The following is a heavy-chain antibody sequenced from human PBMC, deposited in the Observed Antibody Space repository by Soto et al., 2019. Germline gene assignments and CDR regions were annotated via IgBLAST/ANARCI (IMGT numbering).Heavy chain of an antibody. V-gene: IGHV3-72*01. CDR3: ARDDSFAFDI. Sequence: GGSLRLSCVASGFTFSAHYMDWVRQTPGKRLEWVGRILNKTKAYNTEYAASVKGRFTISRDNARSSLYLQMNSLRADDTAVYYCARDDSFAFDIWGQGTMVTVSS. D-gene: IGHD2-21*01. CDR1: GFTFSAHY. CDR2: ILNKTKAYNT. J-gene: IGHJ3*02.